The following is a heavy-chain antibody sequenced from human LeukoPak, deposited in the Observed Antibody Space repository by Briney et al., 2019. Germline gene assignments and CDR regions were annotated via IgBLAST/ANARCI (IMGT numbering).Heavy chain of an antibody. CDR3: ARVRGDGYNDDAFDI. Sequence: PGGSLRLSCAASGFTFSSYWMSWVRQAPGKGLDWVANIKQDGSEEYYVDSVKGRFTISRDNAKNSLYLQMNSLRAEDTAVYYCARVRGDGYNDDAFDIWGQGTMVTVSS. D-gene: IGHD5-12*01. V-gene: IGHV3-7*03. CDR1: GFTFSSYW. CDR2: IKQDGSEE. J-gene: IGHJ3*02.